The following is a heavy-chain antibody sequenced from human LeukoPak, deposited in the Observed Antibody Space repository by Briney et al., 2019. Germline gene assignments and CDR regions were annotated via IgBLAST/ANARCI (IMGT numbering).Heavy chain of an antibody. Sequence: ASVKVSCKASGYTFTSYGISWVRQAPGQGLEWMGWISAYNGNTNYAQTLQGRVTMTTDTSTSTAYMELRSLRSDDTGVYYCARVQGGLIAAAGTAARPPFFDYWGQGTLVTVSS. CDR1: GYTFTSYG. D-gene: IGHD6-13*01. CDR2: ISAYNGNT. CDR3: ARVQGGLIAAAGTAARPPFFDY. J-gene: IGHJ4*02. V-gene: IGHV1-18*01.